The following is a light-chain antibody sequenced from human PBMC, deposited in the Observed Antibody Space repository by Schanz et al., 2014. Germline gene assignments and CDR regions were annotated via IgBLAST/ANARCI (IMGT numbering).Light chain of an antibody. CDR3: ASYTNTNTWV. CDR2: EVT. CDR1: SSDVGGYNY. Sequence: QSVLTQPPSASGSPGQSVTISCTGTSSDVGGYNYVSWYQQHPGKGPKVMIYEVTKRPSGVPDRFSGSKSGNTASLTVSGLQAEDEADYYCASYTNTNTWVFGGGTKVTVL. V-gene: IGLV2-8*01. J-gene: IGLJ3*02.